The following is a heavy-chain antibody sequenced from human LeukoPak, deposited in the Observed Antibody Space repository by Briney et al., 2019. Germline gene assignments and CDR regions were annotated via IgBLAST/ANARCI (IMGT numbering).Heavy chain of an antibody. Sequence: GGSLRLSCAASGFTFSSYGMHWVRQAPGKGLEWVAFIRYDGSNKYYADSVKGRFTISRDNSKNTLYLQMNSLRTEDTAVYYCAKVGGYCSSTSCPSYYYYMDVWGKGTTVTVSS. D-gene: IGHD2-2*01. J-gene: IGHJ6*03. CDR3: AKVGGYCSSTSCPSYYYYMDV. CDR2: IRYDGSNK. CDR1: GFTFSSYG. V-gene: IGHV3-30*02.